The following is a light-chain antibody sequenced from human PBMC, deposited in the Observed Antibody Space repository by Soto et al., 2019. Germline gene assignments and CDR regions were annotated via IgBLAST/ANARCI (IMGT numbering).Light chain of an antibody. Sequence: EIVMTQSPPTLSVSPGARVPHSCISSQTFRSNLAWYQQRPGQAPRLLIYGASTRDTGIPDRFSGSESGAEFTLTISSLQPEDFAVYYCHQYNNWPSWTFGQGTKV. CDR1: QTFRSN. CDR2: GAS. CDR3: HQYNNWPSWT. J-gene: IGKJ1*01. V-gene: IGKV3-15*01.